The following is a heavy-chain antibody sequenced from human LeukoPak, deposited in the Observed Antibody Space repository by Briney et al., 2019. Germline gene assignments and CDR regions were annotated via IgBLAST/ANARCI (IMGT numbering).Heavy chain of an antibody. D-gene: IGHD3-10*01. CDR2: ICGSGGST. V-gene: IGHV3-23*01. Sequence: GGSLRLSCAASGFTFSSYAMSWVRQAPGKGLEWVSAICGSGGSTYYADSVKGRFTISKDNSKNTLYLQMNSLRAEDTAVYYCATHWYGSGSPRLDYWGQGTLVTVSS. CDR1: GFTFSSYA. CDR3: ATHWYGSGSPRLDY. J-gene: IGHJ4*02.